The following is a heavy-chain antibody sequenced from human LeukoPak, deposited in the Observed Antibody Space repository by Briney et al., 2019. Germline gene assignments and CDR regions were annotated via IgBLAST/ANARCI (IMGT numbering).Heavy chain of an antibody. CDR3: ARDHGIYANAFDI. D-gene: IGHD2-8*01. V-gene: IGHV1-2*04. Sequence: ASVKVSCKASGYTFTGYYMHWVRQAPGQGLEWMGWINPNSGGTNYAQKFQGWVTMTRDTSISTAYMELSRLRSDDTAVYYCARDHGIYANAFDIWGQGTMVTVSS. CDR2: INPNSGGT. CDR1: GYTFTGYY. J-gene: IGHJ3*02.